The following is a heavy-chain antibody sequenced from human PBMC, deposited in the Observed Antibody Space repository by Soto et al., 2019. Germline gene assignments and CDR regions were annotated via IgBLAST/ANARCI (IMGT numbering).Heavy chain of an antibody. D-gene: IGHD5-12*01. V-gene: IGHV1-2*02. CDR3: ARESGGATATLDYYYFYMDV. CDR2: INPNSGDT. J-gene: IGHJ6*03. Sequence: QVQLVQSGAEVKKPGASVTVSCKASGYTFSDYYLHWVRQAPGQGPEWMGWINPNSGDTKNAQKFRGRVTMTRDTSVRTAFMELNRLKSDDTAVYYCARESGGATATLDYYYFYMDVWGKGTTVTVSS. CDR1: GYTFSDYY.